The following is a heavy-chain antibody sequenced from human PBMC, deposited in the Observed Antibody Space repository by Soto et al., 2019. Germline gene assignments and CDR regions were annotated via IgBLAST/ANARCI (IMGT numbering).Heavy chain of an antibody. D-gene: IGHD4-17*01. CDR3: ARHGATVTTPFDY. V-gene: IGHV4-39*01. CDR2: IYYSGST. J-gene: IGHJ4*02. Sequence: QLQLQESGPGLVKPSETLSLTCTVSGGSISSSSYYWGWIRQPPGKGLEWIGSIYYSGSTYYNPSLKGRVTISVDTSKNQFSLKLSSVTAADTAVYYCARHGATVTTPFDYWGQGTLVTVSS. CDR1: GGSISSSSYY.